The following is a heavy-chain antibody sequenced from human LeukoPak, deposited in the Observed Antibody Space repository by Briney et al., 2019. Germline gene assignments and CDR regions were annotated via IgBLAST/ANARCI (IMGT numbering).Heavy chain of an antibody. CDR3: ARDDSDTVAIDY. Sequence: PGRSLRLSCAASGFTFSSYAMHWVRQAPGKGLEWVAVISHDGSNKYYADSVKGRFTISRDNSKNTLYLQMNSLRAEDTAVYYCARDDSDTVAIDYWGQGTLVTVSS. D-gene: IGHD4-17*01. J-gene: IGHJ4*02. V-gene: IGHV3-30*04. CDR1: GFTFSSYA. CDR2: ISHDGSNK.